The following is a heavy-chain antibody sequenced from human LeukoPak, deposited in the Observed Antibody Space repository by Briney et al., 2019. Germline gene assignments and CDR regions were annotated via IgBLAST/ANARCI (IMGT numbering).Heavy chain of an antibody. CDR3: AREGEPYGGNSLQPGLDY. CDR2: IIPIFGTA. CDR1: GGTFSSYA. D-gene: IGHD4-23*01. Sequence: ASVKVSCKASGGTFSSYAISWVRQAPGQGLGWMGGIIPIFGTANYAQKFQGRVTITTDESTSTAYMELSSLRSEDTAVYYCAREGEPYGGNSLQPGLDYWGQGTLVTVSS. J-gene: IGHJ4*02. V-gene: IGHV1-69*05.